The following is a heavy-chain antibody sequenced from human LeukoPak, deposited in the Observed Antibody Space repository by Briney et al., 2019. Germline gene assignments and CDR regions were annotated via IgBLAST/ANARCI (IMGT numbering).Heavy chain of an antibody. CDR2: IKQDGTEK. Sequence: GGSLRLSCTACGFTFSSYWTSWVRQAPGKGLEWLANIKQDGTEKYYVDSVKGRFTISRDNAKNSLYLQMHSLRADDTAVYYCARLGYDFCSGYSGLDPWGRGTLVTVSS. CDR1: GFTFSSYW. CDR3: ARLGYDFCSGYSGLDP. V-gene: IGHV3-7*01. D-gene: IGHD3-3*01. J-gene: IGHJ5*02.